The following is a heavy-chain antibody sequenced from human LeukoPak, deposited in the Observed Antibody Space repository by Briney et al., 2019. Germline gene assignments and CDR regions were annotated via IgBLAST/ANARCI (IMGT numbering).Heavy chain of an antibody. CDR2: INPSGGST. Sequence: GASVKVSCKASGYTFTSYYMHWVRQAPGQGLEWMGIINPSGGSTSYAQKFQGRVTITADGSTSTAYMELSSLRSEDTAVYYCARAAGLRFLEWLFLYWGQGTLVTVSS. V-gene: IGHV1-46*01. J-gene: IGHJ4*02. D-gene: IGHD3-3*01. CDR1: GYTFTSYY. CDR3: ARAAGLRFLEWLFLY.